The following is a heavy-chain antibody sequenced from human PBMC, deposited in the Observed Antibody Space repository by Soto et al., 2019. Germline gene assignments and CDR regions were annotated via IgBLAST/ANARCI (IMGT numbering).Heavy chain of an antibody. V-gene: IGHV1-46*01. CDR2: INPSGGIT. J-gene: IGHJ4*02. Sequence: QVQLVQSGAEVKKPGASVKVSCKASGYTFTSYYIHWVRQAPGQGLEWMGIINPSGGITSYAQRFQCRVTVNRDTSTSTVYMELSSLRSEDTAVYYCARDGSRDGYNSPPTIFDYWGQGTLVTVSS. CDR1: GYTFTSYY. D-gene: IGHD5-12*01. CDR3: ARDGSRDGYNSPPTIFDY.